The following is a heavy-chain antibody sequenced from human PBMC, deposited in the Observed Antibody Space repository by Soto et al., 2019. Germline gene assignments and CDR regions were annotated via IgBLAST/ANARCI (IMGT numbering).Heavy chain of an antibody. D-gene: IGHD2-2*01. Sequence: QVPLVQSGAEVKKPGSSVKVSCKASGGTFSSYTISWVRQAPGQGLEWMGRIIPILGIANYAQKFQGRVTITADKSTSTAYMELSSLRSEDTAVYYCARGGLSRYYFDYWGQGTLVTVSS. CDR2: IIPILGIA. J-gene: IGHJ4*02. V-gene: IGHV1-69*02. CDR1: GGTFSSYT. CDR3: ARGGLSRYYFDY.